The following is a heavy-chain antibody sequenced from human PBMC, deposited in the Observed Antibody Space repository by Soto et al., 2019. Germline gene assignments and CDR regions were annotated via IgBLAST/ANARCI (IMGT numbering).Heavy chain of an antibody. Sequence: TSETLSLTCTVSGASIGSGSYYWSWIRQYPGEGLVWIGHIYDSGRTYYNPSLESRVSISIDTSKNEFSLTLTSVTAADTAVYFGAGRSRIRTEACYDWGMGSVVTVSS. D-gene: IGHD1-1*01. V-gene: IGHV4-31*03. CDR2: IYDSGRT. CDR1: GASIGSGSYY. J-gene: IGHJ4*02. CDR3: AGRSRIRTEACYD.